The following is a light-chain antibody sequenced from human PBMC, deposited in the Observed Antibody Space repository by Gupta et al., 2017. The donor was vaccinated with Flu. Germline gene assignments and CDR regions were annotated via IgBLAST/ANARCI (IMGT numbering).Light chain of an antibody. J-gene: IGKJ1*01. V-gene: IGKV4-1*01. Sequence: AMGERATINCKSSQSGLNNFNSKSYLVWYQQKPGQPPKVLIYWASIREFGVPDRFSGRGSGTDFTLTISNLQAEDVAVYYCLQYDSPPWTFGQGTKVEIK. CDR1: QSGLNNFNSKSY. CDR3: LQYDSPPWT. CDR2: WAS.